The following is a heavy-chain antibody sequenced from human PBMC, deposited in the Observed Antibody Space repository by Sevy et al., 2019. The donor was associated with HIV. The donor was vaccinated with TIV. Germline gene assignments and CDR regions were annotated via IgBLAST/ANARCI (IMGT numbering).Heavy chain of an antibody. CDR1: GFTVSSNY. CDR2: IYSGGST. V-gene: IGHV3-53*01. CDR3: ARVRVSMITFGGAITGIYYYYYMDV. Sequence: GGSLRLSCAASGFTVSSNYMSWVRQAPGKGLEWVSVIYSGGSTYYADSVKGRFTISRDNSKNTLYLQMNSPRAEDTAVYYCARVRVSMITFGGAITGIYYYYYMDVWGKGTTVTVSS. J-gene: IGHJ6*03. D-gene: IGHD3-16*01.